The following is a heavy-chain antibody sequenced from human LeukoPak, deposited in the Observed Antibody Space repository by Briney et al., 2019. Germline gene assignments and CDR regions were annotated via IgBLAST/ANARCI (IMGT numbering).Heavy chain of an antibody. CDR3: ARGRRIVVLPGRGYFDL. CDR2: INHSGST. CDR1: GGSFSGYQ. D-gene: IGHD4/OR15-4a*01. Sequence: SETLSLTCAVYGGSFSGYQWSWIRQPPGKGLEWIGEINHSGSTNYNPSLKSRVTISVDTSKNQFSLKLSSVTAADTAMYYCARGRRIVVLPGRGYFDLWGRGTLVTVSS. J-gene: IGHJ2*01. V-gene: IGHV4-34*01.